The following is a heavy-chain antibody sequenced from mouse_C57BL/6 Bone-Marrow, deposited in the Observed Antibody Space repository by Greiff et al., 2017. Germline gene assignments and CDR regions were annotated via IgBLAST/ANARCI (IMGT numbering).Heavy chain of an antibody. V-gene: IGHV1-26*01. J-gene: IGHJ4*01. CDR3: ARSSYYDYDGAMDY. Sequence: EVQLQQSGPELVKPGASVKISCKASGYTFTDYYMNWVKQSHGKSLEWIGDINPNNGGTSYNQKFKGKATLTVDKSYITAYMELRSLTSEDSAVYYCARSSYYDYDGAMDYWGQGTSVTVSS. D-gene: IGHD2-4*01. CDR1: GYTFTDYY. CDR2: INPNNGGT.